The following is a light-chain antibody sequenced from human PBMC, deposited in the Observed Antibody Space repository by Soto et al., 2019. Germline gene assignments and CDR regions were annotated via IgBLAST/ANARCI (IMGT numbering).Light chain of an antibody. J-gene: IGLJ2*01. CDR2: EVS. Sequence: QSVLTQPASVSGSPGQSITISCTGTSSDVGSYKLVSWYQQHPGKAPKLMIYEVSKRPSGVSNRFSGSKSGNTASLAISGLQAEDEADYYCCSYAGSSTLFGGGTKVTVL. V-gene: IGLV2-23*02. CDR1: SSDVGSYKL. CDR3: CSYAGSSTL.